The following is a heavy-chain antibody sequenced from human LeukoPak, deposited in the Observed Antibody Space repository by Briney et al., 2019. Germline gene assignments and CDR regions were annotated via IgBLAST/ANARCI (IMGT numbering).Heavy chain of an antibody. CDR3: ARGLKGYSYGYYYYYYMDV. D-gene: IGHD5-18*01. V-gene: IGHV4-34*01. CDR2: INHSGST. CDR1: GGFFSGYY. Sequence: SETLSLTCAVYGGFFSGYYWSWIRQPPGKGLEWIGEINHSGSTNYNPSLKSRVTISVDTSKNQFSLKLSSVTAADTAVYYCARGLKGYSYGYYYYYYMDVWGKGTTVTVSS. J-gene: IGHJ6*03.